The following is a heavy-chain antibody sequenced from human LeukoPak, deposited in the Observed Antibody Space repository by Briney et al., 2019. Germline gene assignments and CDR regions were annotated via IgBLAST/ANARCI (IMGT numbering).Heavy chain of an antibody. CDR2: ISSTSSYI. Sequence: PGRSLRLSCAASGFTFSSYSMNWVRQAPGKGLEWVSSISSTSSYIYYADSVKGRFTISRDNAKNSLYLQMNSLRAEDTAVYYCARDPLKRAFDIWGQGTMVTVSS. V-gene: IGHV3-21*01. CDR1: GFTFSSYS. J-gene: IGHJ3*02. CDR3: ARDPLKRAFDI.